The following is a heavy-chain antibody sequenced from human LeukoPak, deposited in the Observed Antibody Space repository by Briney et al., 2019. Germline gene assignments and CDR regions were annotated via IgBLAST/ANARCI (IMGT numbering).Heavy chain of an antibody. CDR1: GYTFTSYD. CDR2: MNPNSGNT. CDR3: ARRDCSSTSCRNYYYYGMDV. D-gene: IGHD2-2*01. Sequence: ASVKVSCKASGYTFTSYDINWVRQATGQGLEWMGWMNPNSGNTGYAQKFQGRVTMTRNTSISTVYMELSSLRSEDTAVYYCARRDCSSTSCRNYYYYGMDVWGQGTTVTVSS. J-gene: IGHJ6*02. V-gene: IGHV1-8*01.